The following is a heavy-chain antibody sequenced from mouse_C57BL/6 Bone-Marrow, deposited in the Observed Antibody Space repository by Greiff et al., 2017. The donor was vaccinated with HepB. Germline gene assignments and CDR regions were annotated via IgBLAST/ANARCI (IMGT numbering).Heavy chain of an antibody. Sequence: QVQLKQPGAELVKPGASVKLSCKASGYTFTSYWMHWVKQRPGQGLEWIGMIHPNSGSTNYNEKFKSKATLTVDKSSSTAYMQLSSLTSEDSAVYYCARKFTTVVARYFDVWGTGTTVTVSS. D-gene: IGHD1-1*01. CDR2: IHPNSGST. CDR1: GYTFTSYW. V-gene: IGHV1-64*01. J-gene: IGHJ1*03. CDR3: ARKFTTVVARYFDV.